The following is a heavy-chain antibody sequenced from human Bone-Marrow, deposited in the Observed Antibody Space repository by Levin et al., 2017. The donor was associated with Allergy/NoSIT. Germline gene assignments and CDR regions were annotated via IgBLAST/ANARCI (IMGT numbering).Heavy chain of an antibody. V-gene: IGHV4-30-4*08. CDR3: ARGRNSSGWLGSDY. CDR2: IYYSGST. D-gene: IGHD6-19*01. Sequence: SETLSLTCTVSGASIMSNDYYWSWFRQPPGKGLEWIGVIYYSGSTYFNPSLKSRVIMSKETSHNQFSLKLSSVTAADTAVYYCARGRNSSGWLGSDYWGQGTLVTVSS. CDR1: GASIMSNDYY. J-gene: IGHJ4*02.